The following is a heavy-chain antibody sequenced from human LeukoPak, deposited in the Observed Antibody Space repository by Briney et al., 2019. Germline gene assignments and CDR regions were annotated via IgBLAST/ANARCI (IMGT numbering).Heavy chain of an antibody. CDR3: ARSDTVTTYDL. Sequence: GGSLRLSCAASGITFSTYWMYWVRQAPGKGLVWVSRINSDGSSTSYADSVKGRFTISRDNAKNTLYLQMNSLRAEDTAVYYCARSDTVTTYDLWGQGTLVTVSS. CDR2: INSDGSST. V-gene: IGHV3-74*01. J-gene: IGHJ4*02. D-gene: IGHD4-17*01. CDR1: GITFSTYW.